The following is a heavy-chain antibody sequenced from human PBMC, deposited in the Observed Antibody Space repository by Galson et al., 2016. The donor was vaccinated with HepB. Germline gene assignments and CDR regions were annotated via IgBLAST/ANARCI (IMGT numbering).Heavy chain of an antibody. Sequence: SLRLSCAASGFTFSDYSMNWVRQAPGKGLEWVANVKYDGSEKYYVDSVTGRFTISSDNANNSMSQQMNSLSAEDTASYYCASVSLGLYDSGGFYSCVFDYWGQGTLVTVSS. CDR3: ASVSLGLYDSGGFYSCVFDY. D-gene: IGHD3-22*01. CDR1: GFTFSDYS. CDR2: VKYDGSEK. J-gene: IGHJ4*02. V-gene: IGHV3-7*01.